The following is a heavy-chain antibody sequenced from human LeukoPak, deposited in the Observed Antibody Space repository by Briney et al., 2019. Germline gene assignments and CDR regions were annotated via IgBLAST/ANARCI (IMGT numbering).Heavy chain of an antibody. D-gene: IGHD1-26*01. V-gene: IGHV4-61*02. J-gene: IGHJ6*03. CDR2: IYTSGST. CDR1: GGSISSATYY. Sequence: PSETLSLTCTVSGGSISSATYYWNWIRQLAGKGLEWIGRIYTSGSTNYNPSLKSRVTISVDTSKNQFSLKLTSVTAADTAVYYCARDPYSGNYGNYYYYYMDVWGKGTTVTISS. CDR3: ARDPYSGNYGNYYYYYMDV.